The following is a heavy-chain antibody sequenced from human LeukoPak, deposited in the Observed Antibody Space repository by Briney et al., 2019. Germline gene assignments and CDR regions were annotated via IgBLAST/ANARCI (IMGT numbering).Heavy chain of an antibody. D-gene: IGHD1-1*01. Sequence: QPGGSLRLSCTASGFTFSHFGTHWARQAPGKGLEWVAFIRADGSGRYYADSVNGRFTISRDNTWTTVFLQMTSLTPEDSGVYYCAKDPNQLLTLDHWGPRTLVTVSS. CDR1: GFTFSHFG. CDR3: AKDPNQLLTLDH. J-gene: IGHJ5*02. V-gene: IGHV3-30*02. CDR2: IRADGSGR.